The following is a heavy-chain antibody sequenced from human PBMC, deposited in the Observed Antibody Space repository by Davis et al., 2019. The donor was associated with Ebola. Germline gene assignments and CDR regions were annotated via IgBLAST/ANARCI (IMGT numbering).Heavy chain of an antibody. D-gene: IGHD5-18*01. CDR2: ISSSSSYT. CDR1: GFTFSSYS. V-gene: IGHV3-21*05. J-gene: IGHJ6*02. CDR3: ARGDDTAMVTYYYYGMDV. Sequence: GGSLRLSCAASGFTFSSYSMNWVRQAPGKGLEWVSYISSSSSYTNYADSVKGRFTISRDNAKNSLYLQMNSLRAEDTAVYYCARGDDTAMVTYYYYGMDVWGQGTTVTVSS.